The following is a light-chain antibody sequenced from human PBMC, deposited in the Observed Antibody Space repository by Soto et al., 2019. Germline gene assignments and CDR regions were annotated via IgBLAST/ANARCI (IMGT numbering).Light chain of an antibody. Sequence: QSALTQPASVSGSPGQSITISCTGTSSDVGGYKYVSWYQQHPGKAPKLMIFEVNNRPSGISSRFSGSKSGNTASLTISGLQAEDEADYYCSSYSSSITRVFGGGTKVTVL. CDR3: SSYSSSITRV. CDR2: EVN. J-gene: IGLJ3*02. CDR1: SSDVGGYKY. V-gene: IGLV2-14*01.